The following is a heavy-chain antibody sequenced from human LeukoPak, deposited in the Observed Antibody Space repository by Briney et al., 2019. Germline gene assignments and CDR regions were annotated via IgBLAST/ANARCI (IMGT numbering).Heavy chain of an antibody. CDR1: GYTFISYY. J-gene: IGHJ4*02. CDR2: INPSSGST. D-gene: IGHD2-21*02. V-gene: IGHV1-46*01. CDR3: ARGLGGVMVTSILYYYDH. Sequence: ASVKVSCKAFGYTFISYYMHWVRQAPGQGLEWVGIINPSSGSTSYAQKFQGRVTMTRDTSTSTVYMEMSSLRSEDTAVYYCARGLGGVMVTSILYYYDHWGQGTLVTVSS.